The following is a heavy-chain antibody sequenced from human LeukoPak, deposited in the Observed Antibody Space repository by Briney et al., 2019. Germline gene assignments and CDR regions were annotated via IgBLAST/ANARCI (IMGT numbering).Heavy chain of an antibody. Sequence: SETLSLTCTVSGGSISSYYWSWIRQPPGKGLEWIGYIYYSGSTNYNPSLKSRVTISVDTSKNQFSLKLSSVTAADTAVYYCARDSGYYYDSSGYLNWFDPWGQGTLVTVSS. V-gene: IGHV4-59*01. CDR3: ARDSGYYYDSSGYLNWFDP. D-gene: IGHD3-22*01. J-gene: IGHJ5*02. CDR2: IYYSGST. CDR1: GGSISSYY.